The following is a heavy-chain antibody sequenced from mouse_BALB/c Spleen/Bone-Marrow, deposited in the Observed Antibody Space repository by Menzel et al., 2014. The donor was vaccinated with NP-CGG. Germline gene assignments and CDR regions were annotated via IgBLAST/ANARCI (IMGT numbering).Heavy chain of an antibody. Sequence: LQQSGAELVRPGTSVKVSCKASGYAFTDYLIEWVKQRPGQGLEWIGVINPGSGGTHYSEKFKGKATLTADKSSSTAYMQLSSLTSDDSAVYFCARWLGPGWYFDVWGAGTTVTVSS. CDR2: INPGSGGT. CDR3: ARWLGPGWYFDV. V-gene: IGHV1-54*01. CDR1: GYAFTDYL. D-gene: IGHD4-1*01. J-gene: IGHJ1*01.